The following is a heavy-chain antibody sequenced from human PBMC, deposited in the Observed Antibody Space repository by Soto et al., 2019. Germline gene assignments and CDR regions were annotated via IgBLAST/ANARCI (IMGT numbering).Heavy chain of an antibody. CDR1: GGSVNSGSYY. CDR2: LYYSGST. CDR3: ARVYAYYFDY. Sequence: SETLSLTCTVSGGSVNSGSYYWTWIRQPPGKRLEWIGSLYYSGSTNYNPSLKSRVTISVDTSKNQFSLKLSSVTAADTAVYYCARVYAYYFDYWGQGTLVTVSS. D-gene: IGHD2-8*01. V-gene: IGHV4-61*01. J-gene: IGHJ4*02.